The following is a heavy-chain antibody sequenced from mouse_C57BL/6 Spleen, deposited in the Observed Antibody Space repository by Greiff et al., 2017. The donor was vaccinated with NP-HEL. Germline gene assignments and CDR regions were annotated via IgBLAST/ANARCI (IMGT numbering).Heavy chain of an antibody. Sequence: EVKLMESGPGLVKPSQSLSLTCSVTGYSITSGYYWNWIRQLPGNKLEWMGYISYDGSNKYNPSLKNRISITRDTSKNQFFLKLNSVTTEDTATYYCARERVITTVVNYFDYWGQGTTLTVSS. V-gene: IGHV3-6*01. J-gene: IGHJ2*01. CDR2: ISYDGSN. D-gene: IGHD1-1*01. CDR1: GYSITSGYY. CDR3: ARERVITTVVNYFDY.